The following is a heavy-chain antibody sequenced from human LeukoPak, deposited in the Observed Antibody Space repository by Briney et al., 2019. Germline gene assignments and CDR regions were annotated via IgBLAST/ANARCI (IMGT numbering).Heavy chain of an antibody. D-gene: IGHD3-9*01. V-gene: IGHV3-30*04. J-gene: IGHJ4*02. Sequence: PGGSLRLSCAASGFTFNNYAMHWVRQAPGKGLEGVAIISYDGSNKYYADSVKGRFTISRDNSKNTLFLQMNSLRAEDTAVYYCARGREYYDILTGYKVSHYFDYWGQGTLVTVSS. CDR1: GFTFNNYA. CDR2: ISYDGSNK. CDR3: ARGREYYDILTGYKVSHYFDY.